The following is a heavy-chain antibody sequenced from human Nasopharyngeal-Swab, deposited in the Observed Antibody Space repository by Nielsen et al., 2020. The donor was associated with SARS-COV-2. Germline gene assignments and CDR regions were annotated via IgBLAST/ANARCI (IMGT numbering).Heavy chain of an antibody. V-gene: IGHV3-74*01. CDR1: GFSFSTYW. CDR2: INSDGSNI. J-gene: IGHJ4*02. Sequence: GGSLRLSCAASGFSFSTYWMHWVRQVPGKGLVWLSQINSDGSNITYADPVKGRFTISRDNSKSTLYLQMNSLKDEDTAVYYCVRGYDYWGQGTLVTVSS. CDR3: VRGYDY.